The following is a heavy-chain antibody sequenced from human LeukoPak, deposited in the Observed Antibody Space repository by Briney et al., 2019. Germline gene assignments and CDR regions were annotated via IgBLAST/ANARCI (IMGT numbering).Heavy chain of an antibody. CDR3: ARGGWLTDYFN. V-gene: IGHV4-30-2*01. CDR1: GGSISSGGYS. CDR2: IYHSGST. D-gene: IGHD3-9*01. J-gene: IGHJ4*02. Sequence: SETLSLTCAVSGGSISSGGYSWSWIRQPPGKGLEWIGYIYHSGSTYYNPSLKSRVTISVDRSKNQFSLKLSSVTAADTAVYYCARGGWLTDYFNWGQGTLVTVSS.